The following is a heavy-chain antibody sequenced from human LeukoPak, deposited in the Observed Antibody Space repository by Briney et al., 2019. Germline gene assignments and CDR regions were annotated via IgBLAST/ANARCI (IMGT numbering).Heavy chain of an antibody. Sequence: PSETLSLTSTVSGGSISSSWWNWIRQPAGKGLEWIGRVHTSGTTNYNPSLKSRVTVSIDTSRSQFSLKLTSVTAAETAVYYCAREVSTNGNNWLDPWGQGTLVT. CDR2: VHTSGTT. D-gene: IGHD2-8*01. CDR3: AREVSTNGNNWLDP. J-gene: IGHJ5*02. V-gene: IGHV4-4*07. CDR1: GGSISSSW.